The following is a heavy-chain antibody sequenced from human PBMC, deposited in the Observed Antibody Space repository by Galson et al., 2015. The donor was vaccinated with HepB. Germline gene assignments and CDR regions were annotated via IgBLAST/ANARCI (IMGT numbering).Heavy chain of an antibody. Sequence: SLRLSCAASGFTFSNYGMHWVRLTPGRGLGWVANIKPDGSVKNHVASVRDRFTISRDNAENSLYLQMNSLRAEDTGVYYCARDMAYGALDYWGQGTLVTVSS. J-gene: IGHJ4*02. V-gene: IGHV3-7*01. D-gene: IGHD4/OR15-4a*01. CDR1: GFTFSNYG. CDR2: IKPDGSVK. CDR3: ARDMAYGALDY.